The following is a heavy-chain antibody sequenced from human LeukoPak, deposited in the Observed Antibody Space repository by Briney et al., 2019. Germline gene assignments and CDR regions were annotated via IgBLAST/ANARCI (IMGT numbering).Heavy chain of an antibody. D-gene: IGHD3-22*01. V-gene: IGHV3-74*01. Sequence: TGGSLRLSCAASGFTFTTYWMHWVRQAPGKGLVWVSHINSDGSITSYAVAVKGRFTISRDNSKNTLYLQMNSLRAEDTAVYYCASPGGYYYDSSGTPGSNAFDSGGQGTMVTVSS. J-gene: IGHJ3*02. CDR3: ASPGGYYYDSSGTPGSNAFDS. CDR1: GFTFTTYW. CDR2: INSDGSIT.